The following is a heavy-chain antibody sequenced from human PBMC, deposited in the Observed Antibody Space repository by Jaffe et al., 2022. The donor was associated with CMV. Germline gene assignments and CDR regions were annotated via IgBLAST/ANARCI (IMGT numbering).Heavy chain of an antibody. Sequence: QVQLVQSGAEVKKPGASVKVSCKASGYTFTSYYMHWVRQAPGQGLEWMGIINPSGGSTSYAQKFQGRVTMTRDTSTSTVYMELSSLRSEDTAVYYCARDPYCSSTSCHHPLEYWGQGTLVTVSS. V-gene: IGHV1-46*01. J-gene: IGHJ4*02. CDR2: INPSGGST. CDR1: GYTFTSYY. D-gene: IGHD2-2*01. CDR3: ARDPYCSSTSCHHPLEY.